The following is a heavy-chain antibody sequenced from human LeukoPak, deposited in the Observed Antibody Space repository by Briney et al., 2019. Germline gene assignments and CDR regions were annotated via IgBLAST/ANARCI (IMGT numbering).Heavy chain of an antibody. D-gene: IGHD6-19*01. J-gene: IGHJ5*02. CDR3: ARGLLWDSSGWLSSSFDP. CDR1: GGSFSGYY. Sequence: TSETLSLTCAVYGGSFSGYYWSWIRQSPGKGLEWIGEINQSGSTNYNPSLKSRVTISVDTSKNQFSLKLSSVTAADTAVYSCARGLLWDSSGWLSSSFDPWGQGTLVTVSS. CDR2: INQSGST. V-gene: IGHV4-34*01.